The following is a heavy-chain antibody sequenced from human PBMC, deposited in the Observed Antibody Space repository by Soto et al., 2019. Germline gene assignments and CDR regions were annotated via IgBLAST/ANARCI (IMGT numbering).Heavy chain of an antibody. V-gene: IGHV3-23*01. D-gene: IGHD5-12*01. CDR1: GFTFSSYA. CDR2: ISGSGGST. CDR3: AKDQNRRDGYKIALDY. Sequence: GGSLRLSCAASGFTFSSYAMSWVRQAPGKGLEWVSAISGSGGSTYYADSVKGRFTISRDNSKNTLYLQMNSLRAEDTAVYYCAKDQNRRDGYKIALDYWGQGTLVTVSS. J-gene: IGHJ4*02.